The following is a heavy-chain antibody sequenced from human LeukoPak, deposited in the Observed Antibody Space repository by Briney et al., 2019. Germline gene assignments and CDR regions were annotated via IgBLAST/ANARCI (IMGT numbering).Heavy chain of an antibody. CDR1: GGSFSGYY. J-gene: IGHJ4*02. CDR3: ARERTDKYYDFWSGYSQGGCYFDY. D-gene: IGHD3-3*01. V-gene: IGHV4-34*01. Sequence: SETLSLTCAVYGGSFSGYYWSWIRQPPGKGLEWIGEINHSGSTNYNPSLKSRVTISVDTSKNQFSLKLSSVTAADTAVYYCARERTDKYYDFWSGYSQGGCYFDYWGQGTLVTVSS. CDR2: INHSGST.